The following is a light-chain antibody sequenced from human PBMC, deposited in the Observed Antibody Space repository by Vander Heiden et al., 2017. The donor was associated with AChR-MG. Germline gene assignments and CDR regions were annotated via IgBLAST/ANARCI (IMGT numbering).Light chain of an antibody. V-gene: IGKV1-39*01. CDR1: QSISSY. Sequence: DIQMTQSPSSLSASVGDRVTITCRASQSISSYLNWYQPKPGKAPKLLIYAASSLQSGVPSRFSGSGSGTDFTLTISSLQPEEFATYYCQQSYSTPRTLTFGGGTKVEIK. J-gene: IGKJ4*01. CDR3: QQSYSTPRTLT. CDR2: AAS.